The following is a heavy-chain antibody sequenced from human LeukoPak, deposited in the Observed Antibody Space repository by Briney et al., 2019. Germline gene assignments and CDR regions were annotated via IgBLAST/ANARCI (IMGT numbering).Heavy chain of an antibody. V-gene: IGHV1-8*02. CDR2: QNPKTGNP. CDR1: GYTFPTYD. CDR3: ARSRRTTLSPGHWYFDL. J-gene: IGHJ2*01. D-gene: IGHD4-11*01. Sequence: ASVKVSCKASGYTFPTYDITWVRQAAGQGLELMGWQNPKTGNPGFVQKYQDRVTLTRDTSIKTAYMELTSLTSQDTAIYYCARSRRTTLSPGHWYFDLWGRGTLITVSS.